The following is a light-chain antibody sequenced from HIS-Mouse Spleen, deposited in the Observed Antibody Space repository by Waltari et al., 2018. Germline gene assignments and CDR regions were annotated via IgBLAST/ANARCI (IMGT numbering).Light chain of an antibody. V-gene: IGLV2-14*03. J-gene: IGLJ3*02. CDR1: SSDVGGYNY. Sequence: QSALTQPASVSGSPGQSITISCTGTSSDVGGYNYVSRYQQHPGKAPKLMIYDVSNRPSWVSNRFSGSKSGNTASLTISGLQAEDEADYYCSSYTSSSTWVFGGGTKLTVL. CDR2: DVS. CDR3: SSYTSSSTWV.